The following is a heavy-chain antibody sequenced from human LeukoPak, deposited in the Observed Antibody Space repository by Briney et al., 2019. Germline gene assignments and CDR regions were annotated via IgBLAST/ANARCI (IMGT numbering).Heavy chain of an antibody. Sequence: GESLKISCQGSGYSFTSSWVGWVRQMPGKGLEWMGIIYPGDSDTRYSPSFQGQVTISADKSISTAYLQWSSLKASDTAMYYCARFSVGGTYYPNYWGQGTLVSVSS. CDR3: ARFSVGGTYYPNY. D-gene: IGHD1-26*01. J-gene: IGHJ4*02. CDR2: IYPGDSDT. V-gene: IGHV5-51*01. CDR1: GYSFTSSW.